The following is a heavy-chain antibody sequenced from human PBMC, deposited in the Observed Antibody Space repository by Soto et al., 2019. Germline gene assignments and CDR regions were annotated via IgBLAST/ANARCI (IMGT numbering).Heavy chain of an antibody. CDR3: ARDGDVNTGFGKDY. V-gene: IGHV3-33*01. Sequence: GGALRLSCAAARFTGGRYGMRWVGQAPGKGLEWVAFIWHDGGKKFSAESVKGRFTISRDNSKNTLYLQMTSLSAEDTAMYYCARDGDVNTGFGKDYWGQGT. CDR1: RFTGGRYG. J-gene: IGHJ4*02. CDR2: IWHDGGKK. D-gene: IGHD3-16*01.